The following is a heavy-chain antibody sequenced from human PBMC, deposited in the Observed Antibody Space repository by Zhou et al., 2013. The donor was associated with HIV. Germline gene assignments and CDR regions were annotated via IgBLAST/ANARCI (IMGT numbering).Heavy chain of an antibody. V-gene: IGHV1-2*02. Sequence: QVQLIQSGAEVKEPGTSVMVSCKTSGYNFNGYYIHWVRQAPGQGLEWMGCINPNSGGTKYAQNFQGRVTMTRDTSITTAYMGLTSLTSDDTAIYYCAIKLAEGLFDYWGQGTLVTVSS. CDR3: AIKLAEGLFDY. D-gene: IGHD1-1*01. J-gene: IGHJ4*02. CDR1: GYNFNGYY. CDR2: INPNSGGT.